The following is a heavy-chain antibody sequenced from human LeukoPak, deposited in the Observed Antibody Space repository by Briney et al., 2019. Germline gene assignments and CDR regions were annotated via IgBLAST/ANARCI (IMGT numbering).Heavy chain of an antibody. CDR2: IYYSGST. CDR3: ARSIDFWSGSRNWFDP. D-gene: IGHD3-3*01. Sequence: SETLSLTCTVSGGSISSGGYYWSWIRQHPGKGLEWIGYIYYSGSTYYNPSLKSRVTISVDTSKNQFSLKLSSVTAADTAVYYCARSIDFWSGSRNWFDPWGQGTLVTVSS. J-gene: IGHJ5*02. CDR1: GGSISSGGYY. V-gene: IGHV4-31*03.